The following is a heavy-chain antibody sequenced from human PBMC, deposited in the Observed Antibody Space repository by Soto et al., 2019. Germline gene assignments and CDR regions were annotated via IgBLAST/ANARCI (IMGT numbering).Heavy chain of an antibody. J-gene: IGHJ6*02. Sequence: GGSLRLSCAASGFTFSSYGMHWVRQAPGKGLEWVAVISYDGSNKYYADSVKGRFTISRDNSKNTLYLQMSSLRAEDTAVYYGAKVEIVVVPASYYYYYYGMDVWGQGTTVTVSS. CDR2: ISYDGSNK. CDR1: GFTFSSYG. D-gene: IGHD2-2*01. CDR3: AKVEIVVVPASYYYYYYGMDV. V-gene: IGHV3-30*18.